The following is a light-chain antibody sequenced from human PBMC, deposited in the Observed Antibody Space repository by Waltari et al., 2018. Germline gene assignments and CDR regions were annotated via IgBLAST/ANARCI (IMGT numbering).Light chain of an antibody. CDR3: QQYYSYPLT. V-gene: IGKV1-16*02. CDR1: QGISNY. CDR2: GAS. Sequence: DIQLPQSPSSLSASIGHRVTITCRARQGISNYLGWFQQKPGKAPKPLIYGASILQRGVPSKFSGSGFETDFSLTISSLQPEDFGSYYCQQYYSYPLTFGGGTKVEIK. J-gene: IGKJ4*01.